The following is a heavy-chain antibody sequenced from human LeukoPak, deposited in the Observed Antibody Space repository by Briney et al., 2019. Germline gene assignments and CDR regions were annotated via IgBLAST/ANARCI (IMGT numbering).Heavy chain of an antibody. V-gene: IGHV3-11*01. D-gene: IGHD3-10*01. J-gene: IGHJ4*02. CDR3: ARDGIGELLHDFDY. CDR2: ISDSGNTI. CDR1: GFTFSDHY. Sequence: GGSLRLSCTASGFTFSDHYMSWIRQPPGKGLGWVSYISDSGNTIYYADSVKGRFTISRDNAKNSLYLQMSSLRAEDTAVYYCARDGIGELLHDFDYWGQGTLVTVSS.